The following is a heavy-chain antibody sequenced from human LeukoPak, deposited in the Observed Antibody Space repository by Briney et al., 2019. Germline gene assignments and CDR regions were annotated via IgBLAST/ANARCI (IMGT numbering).Heavy chain of an antibody. CDR2: INPSGGST. CDR3: ARELGVVAPGDY. J-gene: IGHJ4*02. D-gene: IGHD2-15*01. Sequence: ASVKVYCKASGYTFTSYYMHWVRQAPGQGLEWMGIINPSGGSTSYAQKFQGRVTMTRDTSTSTVYMGLSSLRSEDTAVYYCARELGVVAPGDYWGQGTLVTVSS. V-gene: IGHV1-46*01. CDR1: GYTFTSYY.